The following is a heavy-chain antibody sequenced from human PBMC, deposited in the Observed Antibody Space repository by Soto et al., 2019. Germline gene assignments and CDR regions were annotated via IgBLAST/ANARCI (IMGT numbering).Heavy chain of an antibody. D-gene: IGHD2-21*02. V-gene: IGHV3-11*06. CDR1: GFTFGDSY. CDR2: ISPGSRYP. Sequence: GGSLRLSCAGSGFTFGDSYMSWIRQAPGKGLEWLSYISPGSRYPAYADSVKGRFTISRDNAKRSLYLQMMSLTAEDTAIYYCVRGGGGDLFDPYGEGTMVIFSS. CDR3: VRGGGGDLFDP. J-gene: IGHJ5*02.